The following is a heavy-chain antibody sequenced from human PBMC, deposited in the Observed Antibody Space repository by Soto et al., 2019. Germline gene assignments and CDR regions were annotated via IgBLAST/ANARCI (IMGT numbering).Heavy chain of an antibody. Sequence: GGSLRLSCAASGFTFSSYSMNWVRQAPGKGLEWVSSISSSSSYIYYADSVKGRFTISRDNAKNSLYLQMNSLRAEDTAVYYCAREVVPAAVFYYGIDVWGQGTTVTVSS. CDR2: ISSSSSYI. V-gene: IGHV3-21*01. D-gene: IGHD2-2*01. CDR3: AREVVPAAVFYYGIDV. CDR1: GFTFSSYS. J-gene: IGHJ6*02.